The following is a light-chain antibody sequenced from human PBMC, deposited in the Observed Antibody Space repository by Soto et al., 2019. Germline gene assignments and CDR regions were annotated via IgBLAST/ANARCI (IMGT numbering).Light chain of an antibody. CDR3: CSYAGSSTVL. Sequence: QSALTQPASVSGSLGQSITISCTGTSSDVGSYNLVSWYQQYPGKAPKLIIFEVSKRPSGVSNRFSASKSGNTASLTISGLQVDDEADYHCCSYAGSSTVLFGGGTKLTVL. CDR1: SSDVGSYNL. J-gene: IGLJ2*01. CDR2: EVS. V-gene: IGLV2-23*02.